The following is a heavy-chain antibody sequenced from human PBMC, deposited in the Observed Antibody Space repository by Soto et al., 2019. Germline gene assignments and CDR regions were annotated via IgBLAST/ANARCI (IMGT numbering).Heavy chain of an antibody. CDR1: GDSISSSSYY. CDR3: ASSGSYSAPLEY. V-gene: IGHV4-39*01. D-gene: IGHD1-26*01. Sequence: QLQLQESGPGLVKTSETLSLTCTVSGDSISSSSYYWGWIRQPPGKGLEWIGSIYSSGSTFYNPSLKSRITISVDTSKNQFFLKLSSVTAADTAVYYCASSGSYSAPLEYWGQGTLVTVSS. J-gene: IGHJ4*02. CDR2: IYSSGST.